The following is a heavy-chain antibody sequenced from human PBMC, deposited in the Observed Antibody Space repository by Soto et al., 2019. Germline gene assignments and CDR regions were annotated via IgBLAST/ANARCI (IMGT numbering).Heavy chain of an antibody. J-gene: IGHJ6*02. Sequence: QVQLQESGPGLVKPSETLSLTCTVSGGTISRYYWSWIRQPPGKGLEWIEYMYNTGSTVYNPSFTRRVTISVDTSKNQFSLKLNSVTAADTAVYYCARDLWGYCGTDCYPLDVWGQGTTVTVSS. CDR3: ARDLWGYCGTDCYPLDV. CDR2: MYNTGST. D-gene: IGHD2-21*02. V-gene: IGHV4-59*01. CDR1: GGTISRYY.